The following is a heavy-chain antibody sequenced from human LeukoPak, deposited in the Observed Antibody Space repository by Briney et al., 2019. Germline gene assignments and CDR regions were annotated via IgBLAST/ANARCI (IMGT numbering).Heavy chain of an antibody. CDR3: ARRVSGSGFGESSWFDP. J-gene: IGHJ5*02. Sequence: SETLTLTCTVSGDSISTYHWNWIRQPPGKGLERIGHIHYSGSTNYNPSLNSRVTISVDTSKSQFSLKLNSVTAADTAVYYCARRVSGSGFGESSWFDPWGQGTLVTVFS. CDR1: GDSISTYH. CDR2: IHYSGST. V-gene: IGHV4-59*08. D-gene: IGHD3-10*01.